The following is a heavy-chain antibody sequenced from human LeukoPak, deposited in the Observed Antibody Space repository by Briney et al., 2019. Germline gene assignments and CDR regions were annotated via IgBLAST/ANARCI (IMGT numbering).Heavy chain of an antibody. Sequence: SETLSLTCTVSGGSISSCDYYWSWIRQPPGKGLEWIGYIYYSGSTYYNPSIKSRITISVDTSKNQFSLKLSSVTAADTAVYYCARGWRTGCPDYWGQGTLVTVSS. V-gene: IGHV4-30-4*01. CDR2: IYYSGST. CDR3: ARGWRTGCPDY. CDR1: GGSISSCDYY. D-gene: IGHD2-2*01. J-gene: IGHJ4*02.